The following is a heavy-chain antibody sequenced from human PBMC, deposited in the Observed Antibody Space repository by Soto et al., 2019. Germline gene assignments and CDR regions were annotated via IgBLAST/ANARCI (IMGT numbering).Heavy chain of an antibody. Sequence: GGSLRLSCAASGFTFGSYAMSWVRLAPGKGLEWVATINGNGGKTYYAESVKGRFTISRDNSQSALYLQTNSLRAEDTAVYSCAKGGGDYNPFDIWGQGTLVTVSS. CDR2: INGNGGKT. J-gene: IGHJ3*02. V-gene: IGHV3-23*01. CDR1: GFTFGSYA. D-gene: IGHD4-17*01. CDR3: AKGGGDYNPFDI.